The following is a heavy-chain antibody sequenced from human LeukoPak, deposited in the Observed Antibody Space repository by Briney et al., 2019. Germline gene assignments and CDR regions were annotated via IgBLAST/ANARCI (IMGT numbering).Heavy chain of an antibody. J-gene: IGHJ4*02. CDR1: DGSISSGDYY. CDR3: ARAHPQQSTQTFDY. Sequence: PSETLSLTCIVSDGSISSGDYYWIWIRQPPGQGLEWIGYIYSSGSTYYNPSLKGRVTISVDTSKNQFSLKLSSVAAADTAVYFCARAHPQQSTQTFDYWGQGTLVTVSS. D-gene: IGHD6-13*01. V-gene: IGHV4-30-4*01. CDR2: IYSSGST.